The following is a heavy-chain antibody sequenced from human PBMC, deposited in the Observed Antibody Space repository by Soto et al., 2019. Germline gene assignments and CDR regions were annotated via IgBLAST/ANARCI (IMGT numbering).Heavy chain of an antibody. V-gene: IGHV4-4*02. J-gene: IGHJ4*02. CDR3: AKLDGGGY. Sequence: QVQLQESGPGLVKPSGTLSLTCVVSGGSISSSNWWSWVRQPPGKGLEWIGEIYHSGTTNYNPSLKSRFILSVDTSKNQFSLILSPVTAADPAVYYCAKLDGGGYWGQGTLVTVSS. CDR2: IYHSGTT. CDR1: GGSISSSNW. D-gene: IGHD2-15*01.